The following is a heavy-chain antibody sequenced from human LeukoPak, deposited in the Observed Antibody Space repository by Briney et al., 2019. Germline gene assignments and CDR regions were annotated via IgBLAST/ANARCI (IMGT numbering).Heavy chain of an antibody. CDR3: AKDTAGYLDY. CDR2: ISWNSGSI. D-gene: IGHD6-19*01. V-gene: IGHV3-9*01. CDR1: GFTFDDYA. Sequence: GGSLRLSCAASGFTFDDYAMHWVRQAPGKGLEWVSGISWNSGSIGYADSVKGRFTISRGNAKNSLYLQMNSLRAEDTALYYCAKDTAGYLDYWGQGTLVTVSS. J-gene: IGHJ4*02.